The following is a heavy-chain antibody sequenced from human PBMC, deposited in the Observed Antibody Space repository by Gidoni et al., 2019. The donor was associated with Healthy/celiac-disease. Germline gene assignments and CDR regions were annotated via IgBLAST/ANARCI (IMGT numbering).Heavy chain of an antibody. CDR3: AKLVSVGAVFQH. CDR2: ISGSGGST. Sequence: EVQLLESGGGLVQPGGSMSLSCAASGFTFSSYAMSWVRQAPGKGLEWVSAISGSGGSTYYADSVKGRFTISRDKSKNTLYLQMNSLRAEDTAVYYCAKLVSVGAVFQHWGQGTLVTVSS. V-gene: IGHV3-23*01. J-gene: IGHJ1*01. D-gene: IGHD1-26*01. CDR1: GFTFSSYA.